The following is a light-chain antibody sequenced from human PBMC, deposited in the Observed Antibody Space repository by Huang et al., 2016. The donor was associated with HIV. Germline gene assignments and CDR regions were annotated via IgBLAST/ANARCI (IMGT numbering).Light chain of an antibody. J-gene: IGKJ2*01. CDR2: SAS. V-gene: IGKV1-39*01. CDR1: ETIRRY. CDR3: QGSLSIPHT. Sequence: DIQMTQSPSSLSASVGDRVTITCRASETIRRYLNWYQQKPGKTPKLLIHSASTLESGVPARFSGSGSGTDFTLTITSLQPEDFATYYCQGSLSIPHTFGQGTNLEIK.